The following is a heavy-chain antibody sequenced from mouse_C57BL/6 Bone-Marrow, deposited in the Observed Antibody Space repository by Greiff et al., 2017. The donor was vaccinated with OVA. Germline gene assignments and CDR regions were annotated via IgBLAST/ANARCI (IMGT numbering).Heavy chain of an antibody. Sequence: QVQLQQSGAELVRPGSSVKLSCKASGYTFPSYWMDWVKQRPGQGLEWIGNIYPSDSEPHYNQKFKDKATLTVDKSSSTAYMQLSSLTSEDSAVYYCARSRGGMVTNYFDYWGQGTTLTVSS. CDR3: ARSRGGMVTNYFDY. J-gene: IGHJ2*01. V-gene: IGHV1-61*01. CDR2: IYPSDSEP. D-gene: IGHD2-2*01. CDR1: GYTFPSYW.